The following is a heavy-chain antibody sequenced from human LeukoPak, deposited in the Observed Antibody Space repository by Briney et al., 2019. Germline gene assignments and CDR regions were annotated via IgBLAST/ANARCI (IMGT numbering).Heavy chain of an antibody. D-gene: IGHD2-15*01. V-gene: IGHV3-30-3*01. CDR2: ISYDGSNK. CDR3: AKDGYCSGGSCYDYFDY. Sequence: GGSLRLSCAASGFTFSSYAMHWVRQAPGKGLEWVAVISYDGSNKYYADSVKGRFTISRDNSKNTLYLQMNSLRAEDTAVYYCAKDGYCSGGSCYDYFDYWGQGTLVTVSS. CDR1: GFTFSSYA. J-gene: IGHJ4*02.